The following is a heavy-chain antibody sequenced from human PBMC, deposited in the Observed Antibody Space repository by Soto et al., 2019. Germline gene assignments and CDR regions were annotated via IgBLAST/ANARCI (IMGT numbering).Heavy chain of an antibody. CDR1: GGSISSYY. V-gene: IGHV4-59*01. D-gene: IGHD6-19*01. J-gene: IGHJ5*02. CDR3: ARFPTGLDGSWFDP. CDR2: IYYSGST. Sequence: SETLSLTCTVSGGSISSYYWSWIRQPPGKGLEWIGYIYYSGSTNYNPSLKSRVTISVDTSKNQFSLKLSSVTAADTAVYYCARFPTGLDGSWFDPWGQGTLVTVSS.